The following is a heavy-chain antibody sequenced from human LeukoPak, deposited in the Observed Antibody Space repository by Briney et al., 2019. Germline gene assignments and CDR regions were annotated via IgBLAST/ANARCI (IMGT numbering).Heavy chain of an antibody. J-gene: IGHJ4*02. CDR2: ISGSGGST. Sequence: GGSLRLSCAASGFTFGSYAMSWVRQAPGKGLEWVSAISGSGGSTYYADSVKGRFTISRDNSKNTLYLQMNSLRAEDTAVYYCAKLDYYDSSGYFDYWGQGTLVTVSS. CDR1: GFTFGSYA. V-gene: IGHV3-23*01. CDR3: AKLDYYDSSGYFDY. D-gene: IGHD3-22*01.